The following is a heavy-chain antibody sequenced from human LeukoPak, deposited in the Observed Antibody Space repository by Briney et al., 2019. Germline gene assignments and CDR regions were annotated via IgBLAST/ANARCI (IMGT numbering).Heavy chain of an antibody. J-gene: IGHJ4*02. D-gene: IGHD6-19*01. CDR3: ARDAPWLVRGLDY. CDR2: IYSGGST. Sequence: PGGSLRLSCAASGFTVSSNYMSWVRQAPGKGLEWVSVIYSGGSTYYADSVKGRFTISRDNSKNTLYLQMNSLRAEDTAVYYCARDAPWLVRGLDYWGRGTLVTVSS. V-gene: IGHV3-53*05. CDR1: GFTVSSNY.